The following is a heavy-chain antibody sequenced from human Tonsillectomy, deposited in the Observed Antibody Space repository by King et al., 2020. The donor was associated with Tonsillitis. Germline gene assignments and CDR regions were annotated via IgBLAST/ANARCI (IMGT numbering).Heavy chain of an antibody. D-gene: IGHD6-13*01. CDR1: GGSISSYY. V-gene: IGHV4-4*07. Sequence: QLQESGPGLVKPSETLSLTCTVSGGSISSYYWSWIRQPAGKGLEWIGRIYTSGSTNYNPYLKSRVTMSVDTSKNQFSLKLSSVTAADTAVYYCARVLYSSSWYAFDPWGQGTLVTVSS. CDR2: IYTSGST. J-gene: IGHJ5*02. CDR3: ARVLYSSSWYAFDP.